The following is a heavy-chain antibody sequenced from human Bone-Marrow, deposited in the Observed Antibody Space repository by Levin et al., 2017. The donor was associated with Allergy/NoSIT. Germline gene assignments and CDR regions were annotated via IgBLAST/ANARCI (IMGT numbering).Heavy chain of an antibody. CDR2: IYYTGTK. Sequence: SQTLSLPCPVSGGSIRNGGYYWSWLRQLPGKGLEWIGYIYYTGTKNYNPSLKSRLSISVDTSRNQFSLKLTSVTAADSAVYYCATERGATVNYYYYYYMDVWGKGTTVTVSS. CDR1: GGSIRNGGYY. V-gene: IGHV4-31*03. J-gene: IGHJ6*03. CDR3: ATERGATVNYYYYYYMDV. D-gene: IGHD1-1*01.